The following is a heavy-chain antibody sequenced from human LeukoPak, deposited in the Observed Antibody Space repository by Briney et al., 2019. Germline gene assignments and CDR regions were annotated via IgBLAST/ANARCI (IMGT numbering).Heavy chain of an antibody. CDR2: ITGSGEIS. CDR1: GFTFSSYG. Sequence: GGSLRLSCAASGFTFSSYGISWLRQAPGKGLEWVSHITGSGEISHYADSVQGRFTISGDNAKNSLYLQMNSLRAEDTAVYYCARENAVATGAFDYWGRGTLVTVSS. D-gene: IGHD5-12*01. J-gene: IGHJ4*02. V-gene: IGHV3-48*01. CDR3: ARENAVATGAFDY.